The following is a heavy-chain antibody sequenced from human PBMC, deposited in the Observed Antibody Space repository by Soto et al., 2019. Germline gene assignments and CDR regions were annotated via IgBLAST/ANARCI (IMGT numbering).Heavy chain of an antibody. CDR2: ISGSGDST. D-gene: IGHD1-26*01. Sequence: EVQLLESGGGLVQPGGSLRLSCAASGFTFSSYAMRWVRQAPVKGLEWVSAISGSGDSTYYADSVKGRFTISRDNSKNTLYLQMNSLRAEDTAVYSCARPGSGSYYDYWGQGTLVTVSS. V-gene: IGHV3-23*01. CDR1: GFTFSSYA. CDR3: ARPGSGSYYDY. J-gene: IGHJ4*02.